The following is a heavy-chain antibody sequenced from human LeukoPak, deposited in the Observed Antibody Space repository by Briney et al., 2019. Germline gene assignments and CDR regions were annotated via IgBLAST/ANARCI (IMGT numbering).Heavy chain of an antibody. V-gene: IGHV3-7*01. Sequence: PGGSLRLSCVVSGLTFYRDWMSWVRQAPGKGLEWVANIKQDGSEKYYVDSVKGRFTISRDNAKNSLYLQMNSLRAEDTAVYYCARYPKFHSSGNNFDYWGQGTLVTVSS. CDR3: ARYPKFHSSGNNFDY. CDR1: GLTFYRDW. D-gene: IGHD3-22*01. CDR2: IKQDGSEK. J-gene: IGHJ4*02.